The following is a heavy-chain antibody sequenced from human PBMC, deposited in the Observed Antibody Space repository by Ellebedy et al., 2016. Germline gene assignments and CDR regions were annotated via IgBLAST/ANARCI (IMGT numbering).Heavy chain of an antibody. J-gene: IGHJ4*02. D-gene: IGHD2-15*01. Sequence: GESLKISCAASGFTFDDYTMHWVRQAPGKGLEWVSLISWDGGSTYYADSVKGRFTISRDNSKNSLYLQMNSLRTEDTALYYCAKDMDCSGGSCQTYFDYWGQGTLVTVSS. CDR1: GFTFDDYT. CDR3: AKDMDCSGGSCQTYFDY. V-gene: IGHV3-43*01. CDR2: ISWDGGST.